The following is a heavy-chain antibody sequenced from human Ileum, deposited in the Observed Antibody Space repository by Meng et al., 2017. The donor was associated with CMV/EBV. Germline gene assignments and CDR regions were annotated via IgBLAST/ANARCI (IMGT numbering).Heavy chain of an antibody. D-gene: IGHD4-11*01. CDR1: GFNFPGYS. CDR3: ARDNDYSNTY. CDR2: ITSGATVK. Sequence: GESLKISCAASGFNFPGYSMNWVRQAPGKGLEWVASITSGATVKHYADSVQGRFTISRDNTKNSLYLQMDSLRAENTAVYYCARDNDYSNTYWGPGTQV. J-gene: IGHJ4*02. V-gene: IGHV3-21*01.